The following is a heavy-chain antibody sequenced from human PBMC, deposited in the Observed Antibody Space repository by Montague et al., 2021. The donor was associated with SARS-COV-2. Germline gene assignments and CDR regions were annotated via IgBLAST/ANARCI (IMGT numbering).Heavy chain of an antibody. J-gene: IGHJ3*02. CDR1: GGSISSSDYY. D-gene: IGHD3-3*01. CDR3: ARTNYDFWRGHQRGGAFDI. Sequence: SETLSLTCTVSGGSISSSDYYWGWIRQPPGKGLEWIGSLFYSVNTYYNPSLKSRGTISVDTSKNQFSLKLSSVTAADTAVYYCARTNYDFWRGHQRGGAFDIWGQGTMVTASS. CDR2: LFYSVNT. V-gene: IGHV4-39*01.